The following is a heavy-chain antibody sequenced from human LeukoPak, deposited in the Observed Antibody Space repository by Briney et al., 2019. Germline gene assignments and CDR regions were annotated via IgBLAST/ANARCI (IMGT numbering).Heavy chain of an antibody. D-gene: IGHD6-19*01. CDR1: GFTFSSYC. CDR3: ARVYSSGWSY. Sequence: GGSLRLSCAASGFTFSSYCMNWVRQAPGKGLEWVSYISSSGSTIYYADSVKGRFTISRDNAKKSLYLQMNSLRAEDTAVYYCARVYSSGWSYWGQGTLVTVSS. V-gene: IGHV3-48*04. J-gene: IGHJ4*02. CDR2: ISSSGSTI.